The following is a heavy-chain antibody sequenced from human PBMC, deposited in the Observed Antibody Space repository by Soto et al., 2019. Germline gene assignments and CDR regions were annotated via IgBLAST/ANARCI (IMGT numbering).Heavy chain of an antibody. CDR2: IKQDGSST. CDR1: GFTFSSYW. V-gene: IGHV3-7*05. J-gene: IGHJ4*02. Sequence: GGSLRLSCAASGFTFSSYWMSWVRQAPGKGLEWVANIKQDGSSTYYADSVKGRFTISRDNSKNTLYLQMNSLRAEDTAVYYCAKESGGIGGSFDYWGQGTLVTVSS. CDR3: AKESGGIGGSFDY. D-gene: IGHD2-15*01.